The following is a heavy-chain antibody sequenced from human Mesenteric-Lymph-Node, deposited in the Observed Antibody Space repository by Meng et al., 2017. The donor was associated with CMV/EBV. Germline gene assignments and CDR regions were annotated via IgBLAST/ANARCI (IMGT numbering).Heavy chain of an antibody. CDR2: INAGNGNT. D-gene: IGHD6-13*01. Sequence: ASGYTFTYRSLQWVRQAPGQRLEWMGWINAGNGNTKYSQKFQGRVTITRDTSASTAYMELSSLRSEDTAVYYCARETSIAAAAAFDYWGQGTLVTVSS. J-gene: IGHJ4*02. CDR3: ARETSIAAAAAFDY. V-gene: IGHV1-3*01. CDR1: GYTFTYRS.